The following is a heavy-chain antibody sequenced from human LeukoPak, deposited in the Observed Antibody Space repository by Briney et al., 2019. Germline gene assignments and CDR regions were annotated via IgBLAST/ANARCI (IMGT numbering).Heavy chain of an antibody. CDR1: GFTFNTYT. J-gene: IGHJ4*02. Sequence: GGSLRLSCAASGFTFNTYTMNWVRQAPGKGLEWVSSISSSSSYIYYADSVKGRFTISRDNAKNSLYLQMNSLRAEDTAVYYCARDFRYDFWSGYYLDYWGQGTLVTVSS. CDR2: ISSSSSYI. CDR3: ARDFRYDFWSGYYLDY. V-gene: IGHV3-21*01. D-gene: IGHD3-3*01.